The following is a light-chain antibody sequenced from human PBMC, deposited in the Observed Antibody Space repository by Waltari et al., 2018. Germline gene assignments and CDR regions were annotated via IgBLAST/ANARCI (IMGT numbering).Light chain of an antibody. J-gene: IGKJ4*01. CDR3: QQYYSSPLT. V-gene: IGKV4-1*01. CDR1: QSILYSSDNRNY. CDR2: WAS. Sequence: DIVMTQSPDSLAVSLGERATIHCKSSQSILYSSDNRNYLAWSQQKPGQSPKLVMYWASTRGSGFPDRFSGSGSGTDFTLTISSLQAEDVAVYYCQQYYSSPLTLGGGTKVEIK.